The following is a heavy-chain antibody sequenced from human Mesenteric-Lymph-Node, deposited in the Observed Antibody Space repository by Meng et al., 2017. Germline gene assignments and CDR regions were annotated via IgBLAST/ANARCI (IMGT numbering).Heavy chain of an antibody. CDR3: ASESGDNIKTFDY. CDR1: GFTFSSYG. CDR2: IWYDGSNK. J-gene: IGHJ4*02. Sequence: GESLKISCAASGFTFSSYGMHWVRQAPGKGLEWVAVIWYDGSNKYYADSVKGRFTISRDNSKNTLYLQMNNLRPEDTALYYCASESGDNIKTFDYWGQGTLVTVSS. V-gene: IGHV3-33*08. D-gene: IGHD4-17*01.